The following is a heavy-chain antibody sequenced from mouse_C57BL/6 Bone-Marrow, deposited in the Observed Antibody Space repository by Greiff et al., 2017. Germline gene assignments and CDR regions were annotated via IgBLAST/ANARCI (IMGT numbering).Heavy chain of an antibody. Sequence: VQLQQSGAELVKPGASVKLSCTASGFNIKDYYIHWVKQRPEQGLEWIGRIDPEDGETKYAPKFQDKATITADTSSNTAYRQLSSLTSEDTAVYYCTRSLIYYGTNYWGQGTTLTVSS. CDR2: IDPEDGET. CDR1: GFNIKDYY. J-gene: IGHJ2*01. D-gene: IGHD1-1*01. CDR3: TRSLIYYGTNY. V-gene: IGHV14-2*01.